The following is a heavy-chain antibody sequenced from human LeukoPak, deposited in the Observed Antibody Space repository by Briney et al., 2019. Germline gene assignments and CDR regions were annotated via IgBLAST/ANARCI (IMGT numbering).Heavy chain of an antibody. CDR3: ARDTSAYCGGDCYSEGGY. V-gene: IGHV3-21*01. CDR1: GFTFSSYS. D-gene: IGHD2-21*02. Sequence: PGGSLRLSCAASGFTFSSYSMNWVRQAPGKGLEWVSSISSSSSYIYYADSVKGRFTISRDNAKNSLYLQMNSLRAEDTAVYYCARDTSAYCGGDCYSEGGYWGQGTLVTVSS. J-gene: IGHJ4*02. CDR2: ISSSSSYI.